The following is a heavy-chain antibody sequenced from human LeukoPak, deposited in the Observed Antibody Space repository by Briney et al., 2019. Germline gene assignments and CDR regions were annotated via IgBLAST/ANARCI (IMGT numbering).Heavy chain of an antibody. CDR2: IYTSGST. CDR3: ARAVWFGEFETDAFDI. D-gene: IGHD3-10*01. V-gene: IGHV4-4*07. J-gene: IGHJ3*02. Sequence: PSETLSLTCTVSGGSISSCYWSWIRQPAGKGLEWIGRIYTSGSTNYNPSLKSRVTMSVDTSKNQFSLKLSSVTAADTAVYYCARAVWFGEFETDAFDIWGQGTMVTVSS. CDR1: GGSISSCY.